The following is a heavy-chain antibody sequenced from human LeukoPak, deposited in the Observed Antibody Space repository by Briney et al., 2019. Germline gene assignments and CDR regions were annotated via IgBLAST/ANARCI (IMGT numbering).Heavy chain of an antibody. CDR1: GLRFSDYY. J-gene: IGHJ5*02. CDR3: AKDRHAPGRYCSSAICFPFDP. CDR2: ISGSGGST. Sequence: GGSLRLSCAASGLRFSDYYVSWIRQAPGKGLEWVSIISGSGGSTHYADSVKGRFTISRDNSKNTLYLQMNSLRAEDTAVYYCAKDRHAPGRYCSSAICFPFDPWGQGTLVIVSS. D-gene: IGHD2-2*01. V-gene: IGHV3-23*01.